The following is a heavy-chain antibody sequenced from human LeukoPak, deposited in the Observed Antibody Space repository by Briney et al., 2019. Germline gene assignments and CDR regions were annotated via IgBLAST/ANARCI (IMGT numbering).Heavy chain of an antibody. J-gene: IGHJ4*02. Sequence: ASVKVSCKASGYTFSSYAISWVRQAPGQGLEWMGGIIPIFDTGNYAQKFQGRLTITADESTSTAYMELSSLRSEDTAVYYCARTYYYDSSGYYFDYWGQGTLVTVSS. D-gene: IGHD3-22*01. CDR1: GYTFSSYA. CDR2: IIPIFDTG. CDR3: ARTYYYDSSGYYFDY. V-gene: IGHV1-69*13.